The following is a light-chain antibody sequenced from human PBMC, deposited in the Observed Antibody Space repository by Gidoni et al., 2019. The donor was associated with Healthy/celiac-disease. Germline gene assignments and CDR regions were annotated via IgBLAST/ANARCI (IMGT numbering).Light chain of an antibody. CDR1: QSISSY. J-gene: IGKJ1*01. CDR2: AAS. V-gene: IGKV1-39*01. Sequence: GDRVTITCRASQSISSYLNWYQQKPGKAPKLLIYAASSLQSGVPSRFSGSGSGTDFTLTISSLQPEDFATYYCQQSYSTPRTFXXXTKXEIK. CDR3: QQSYSTPRT.